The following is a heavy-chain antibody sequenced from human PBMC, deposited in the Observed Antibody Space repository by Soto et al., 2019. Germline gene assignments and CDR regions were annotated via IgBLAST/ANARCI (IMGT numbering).Heavy chain of an antibody. D-gene: IGHD4-17*01. Sequence: PGGSLRLSCAASGFIFSTYWMSWVRQTPGKGLGWVATIRQDGSEKHYVDSVKGRFTISRDNAKNSLYLQMNSLRAEDTAVYYCARELGSLTTVTPVFDYWGQGTLVTVSS. V-gene: IGHV3-7*01. CDR2: IRQDGSEK. CDR1: GFIFSTYW. J-gene: IGHJ4*02. CDR3: ARELGSLTTVTPVFDY.